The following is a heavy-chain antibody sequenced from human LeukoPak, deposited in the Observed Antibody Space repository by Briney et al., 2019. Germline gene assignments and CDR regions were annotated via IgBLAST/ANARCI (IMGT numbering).Heavy chain of an antibody. CDR3: ARIGGQLQFDY. CDR2: MNPNIGNT. CDR1: GYTFTSYD. D-gene: IGHD4-11*01. J-gene: IGHJ4*02. Sequence: ASVKVSCKASGYTFTSYDMNWVRQATGQGREWMGGMNPNIGNTGYAQKFQGRVPMTRNTSISTAYMELSSLGSEDTAVYYCARIGGQLQFDYWGQGTLVTVSS. V-gene: IGHV1-8*01.